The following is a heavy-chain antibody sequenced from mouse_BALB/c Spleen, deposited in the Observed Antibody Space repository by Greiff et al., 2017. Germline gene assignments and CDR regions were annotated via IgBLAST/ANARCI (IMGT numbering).Heavy chain of an antibody. CDR3: ARQSLGYAMDY. J-gene: IGHJ4*01. V-gene: IGHV5-12-2*01. Sequence: EVQVVESGGGLVQPGGSLKLSCAASGFTFSSYTMSWVRQTPEKRLEWVAYISNGGGSTYYPDTVKGRFTISRDNAKNTLYLQMSSLKSEDTAMYYCARQSLGYAMDYWGQGTSVTVSS. D-gene: IGHD6-5*01. CDR2: ISNGGGST. CDR1: GFTFSSYT.